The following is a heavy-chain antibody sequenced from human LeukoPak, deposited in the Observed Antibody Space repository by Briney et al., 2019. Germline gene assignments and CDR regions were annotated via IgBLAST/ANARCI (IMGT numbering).Heavy chain of an antibody. CDR2: IYYSGST. D-gene: IGHD2-15*01. CDR1: GGSISSYY. Sequence: PSETLSLTCTVSGGSISSYYWSWIRQPPGKGLEWIGYIYYSGSTNYNPSLKSRVTISVDTSKNQFSLKLSSVTAADTAVYYCARGRVAGNNWFDPWGQGTLVTVSS. J-gene: IGHJ5*02. CDR3: ARGRVAGNNWFDP. V-gene: IGHV4-59*01.